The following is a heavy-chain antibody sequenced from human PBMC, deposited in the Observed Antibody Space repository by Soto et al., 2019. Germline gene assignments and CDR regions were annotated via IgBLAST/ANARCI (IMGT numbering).Heavy chain of an antibody. CDR1: GFTFSSYA. V-gene: IGHV3-23*01. J-gene: IGHJ3*02. CDR2: ISGSGGST. CDR3: AKDPGLERRWSNGAFDI. D-gene: IGHD1-1*01. Sequence: PGGSLRLSCAASGFTFSSYAMSWVRQAPGKGLEWVSAISGSGGSTYYADSVKGRFTISRDNSKNTLYLQMNSLRAEDTAVYYCAKDPGLERRWSNGAFDIWGRGTMVTVSS.